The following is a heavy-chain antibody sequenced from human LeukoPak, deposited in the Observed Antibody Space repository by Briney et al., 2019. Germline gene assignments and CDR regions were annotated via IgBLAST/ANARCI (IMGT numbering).Heavy chain of an antibody. CDR1: GYTFTTYD. J-gene: IGHJ6*03. V-gene: IGHV1-8*01. D-gene: IGHD6-25*01. Sequence: GASVTVSCKASGYTFTTYDIIWVRQATGQGLEWMGWMSPANGDAGYAQDFQGRVTMTRDSTTSTAYMELSSLRSEDTAVYYCARGAAPQYYFYMDVWGKGTTVTVSS. CDR2: MSPANGDA. CDR3: ARGAAPQYYFYMDV.